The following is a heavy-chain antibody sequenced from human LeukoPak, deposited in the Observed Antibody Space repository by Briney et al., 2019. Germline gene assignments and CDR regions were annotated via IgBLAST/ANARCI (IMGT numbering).Heavy chain of an antibody. V-gene: IGHV3-23*01. CDR2: ISCSGGST. J-gene: IGHJ4*02. D-gene: IGHD6-19*01. Sequence: GGSLRLSCAASGFTFSSHAMSWVRQAPGEGLEGVSAISCSGGSTYYADSVKGRFTISRDNSKNTLYLQMNSLRAEDTAVYYCAKNAVAGSKYYFDYWGQGTLVTVSS. CDR3: AKNAVAGSKYYFDY. CDR1: GFTFSSHA.